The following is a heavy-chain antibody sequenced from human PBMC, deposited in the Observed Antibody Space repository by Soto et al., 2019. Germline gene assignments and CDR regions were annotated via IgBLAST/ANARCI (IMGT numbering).Heavy chain of an antibody. D-gene: IGHD3-3*01. V-gene: IGHV3-48*01. Sequence: PGGSLRLSCTASGFTSSSYSMNWVRQAPGKGLEWVSYISSSSSTIYYADSVKGRFTISRDNAKNSLYLQMNSLRAEDTAVYYCARRVTIFGVVYFDYWGQGTLVTVSS. CDR3: ARRVTIFGVVYFDY. J-gene: IGHJ4*02. CDR2: ISSSSSTI. CDR1: GFTSSSYS.